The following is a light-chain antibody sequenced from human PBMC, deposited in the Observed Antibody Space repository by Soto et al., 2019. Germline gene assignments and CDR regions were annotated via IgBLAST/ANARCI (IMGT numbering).Light chain of an antibody. CDR1: SSDVGGYNF. J-gene: IGLJ1*01. CDR2: DVS. Sequence: QSVLTQPASVSGSPGQSITISCTGTSSDVGGYNFVSWYQQHPGKAPKFMIYDVSNRPSGVSNRFSGSKSGNTASLTISGLQAEDEADDYCCSYTSSSTYVFGTGTKVTVL. V-gene: IGLV2-14*03. CDR3: CSYTSSSTYV.